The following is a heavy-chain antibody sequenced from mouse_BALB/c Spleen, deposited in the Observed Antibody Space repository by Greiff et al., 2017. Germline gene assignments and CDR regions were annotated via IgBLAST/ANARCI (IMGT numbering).Heavy chain of an antibody. V-gene: IGHV14-1*02. CDR1: GFNIKDYY. Sequence: VQLQQSGAELVRPGALVKLSCKASGFNIKDYYMHWVKQRPEQGLEWIGWIDPENGTTKSDPKFQGKASITADTPSNPAYLQLSSLTSEATADYYCASDYGCPMDYWGQGTSVTVSS. J-gene: IGHJ4*01. CDR3: ASDYGCPMDY. D-gene: IGHD1-1*01. CDR2: IDPENGTT.